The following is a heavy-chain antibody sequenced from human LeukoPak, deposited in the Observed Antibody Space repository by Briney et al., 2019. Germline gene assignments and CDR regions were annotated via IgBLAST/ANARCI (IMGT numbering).Heavy chain of an antibody. V-gene: IGHV1-69*02. Sequence: AVKVSCKASGGTFSSYTISWVRQAPGQGLEWMGRIIPILGIANYAQKFQGRVTITADKSTSTAYMELSSLRSEDTAVYYCARDYGSGSYFNYWGQGTLVTVSS. CDR1: GGTFSSYT. J-gene: IGHJ4*02. CDR3: ARDYGSGSYFNY. D-gene: IGHD3-10*01. CDR2: IIPILGIA.